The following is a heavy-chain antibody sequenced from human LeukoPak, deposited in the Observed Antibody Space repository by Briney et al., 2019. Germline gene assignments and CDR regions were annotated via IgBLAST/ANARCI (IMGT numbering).Heavy chain of an antibody. V-gene: IGHV4-34*01. CDR2: IDHSGRT. CDR1: GGSFSGYY. J-gene: IGHJ4*02. D-gene: IGHD6-6*01. Sequence: SETLSLTCAVCGGSFSGYYWSWIRQPPGKGLEWIGEIDHSGRTNYNLSLKSRVTISVDTSKNQFSLKLSSVTAADTAVYYCAGNIAARLDYWGQGTLVTVSS. CDR3: AGNIAARLDY.